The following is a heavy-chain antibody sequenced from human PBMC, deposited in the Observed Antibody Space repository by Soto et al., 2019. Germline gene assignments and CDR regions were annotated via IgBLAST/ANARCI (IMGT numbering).Heavy chain of an antibody. CDR1: GYSFTSYW. CDR2: IYPGDSDT. J-gene: IGHJ6*02. CDR3: ARRGKYCSSTSCSTGYYYGMDV. D-gene: IGHD2-2*01. Sequence: ESLKISCKGSGYSFTSYWIGWVRQMPGKGLEWMGIIYPGDSDTRYSPSFQGQVTISADKSISTAYLQWSSLKASDTAMYYCARRGKYCSSTSCSTGYYYGMDVWGQGTTVTVSS. V-gene: IGHV5-51*01.